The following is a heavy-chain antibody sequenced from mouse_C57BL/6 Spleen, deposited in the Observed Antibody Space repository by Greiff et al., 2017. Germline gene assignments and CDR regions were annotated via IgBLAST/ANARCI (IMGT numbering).Heavy chain of an antibody. D-gene: IGHD2-3*01. CDR1: GYTFTDYY. CDR3: ARGAYDGFWYFDV. CDR2: IYPGSGNT. J-gene: IGHJ1*03. V-gene: IGHV1-76*01. Sequence: VQLQQSGAELVRPGASVKLSCKSSGYTFTDYYINWVKQRPGQGLEWIARIYPGSGNTYYNEKFKGKATLTAEKSSSTAYMQLSSLTSEDSAVYFCARGAYDGFWYFDVWGTGTTVTVSS.